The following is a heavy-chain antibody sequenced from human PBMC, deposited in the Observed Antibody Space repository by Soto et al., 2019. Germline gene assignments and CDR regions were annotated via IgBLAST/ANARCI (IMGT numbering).Heavy chain of an antibody. CDR1: GFTFSSYA. V-gene: IGHV3-30-3*01. CDR3: ARVPSITMIVVVGAFDI. J-gene: IGHJ3*02. Sequence: GSLRLSCAASGFTFSSYAMHWVRQAPGKGLEWVAVISYDGSNKYYADSVKGRFTISRDNSKNTLYLQMNSLRAEDTAVYYCARVPSITMIVVVGAFDIWGQGTMVTVSS. CDR2: ISYDGSNK. D-gene: IGHD3-22*01.